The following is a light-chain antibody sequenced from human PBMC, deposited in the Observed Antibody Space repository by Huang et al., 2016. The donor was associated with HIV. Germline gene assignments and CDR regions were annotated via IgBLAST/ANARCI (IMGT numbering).Light chain of an antibody. Sequence: DIQMTPSPSSLSSSVGDRVTITCQASQDINNFLNWYQQKPGKAPKLLILDASNVQTGVPSRVSGSGSGTHFTFTITSLQRDDIGTYYCQQYDGVPFSFGGGTKV. CDR3: QQYDGVPFS. CDR1: QDINNF. J-gene: IGKJ4*01. CDR2: DAS. V-gene: IGKV1-33*01.